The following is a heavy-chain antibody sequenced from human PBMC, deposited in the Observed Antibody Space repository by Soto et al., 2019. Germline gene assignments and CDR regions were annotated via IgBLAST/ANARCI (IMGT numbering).Heavy chain of an antibody. CDR2: MNPNSGNT. CDR1: GYTFTSYD. Sequence: ASVKVSCKASGYTFTSYDINWVRQATGQGLEWMGRMNPNSGNTGYAQKFQGRVTMTRNTSISTAYMELSSLRSEDTAVYYCARVRVAGIYYYYYMDVWGKGTTVTVSS. D-gene: IGHD3-3*01. CDR3: ARVRVAGIYYYYYMDV. J-gene: IGHJ6*03. V-gene: IGHV1-8*01.